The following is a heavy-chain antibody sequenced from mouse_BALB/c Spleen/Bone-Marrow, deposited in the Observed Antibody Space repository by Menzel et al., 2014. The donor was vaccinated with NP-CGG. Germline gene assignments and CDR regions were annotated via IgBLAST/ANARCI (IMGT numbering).Heavy chain of an antibody. Sequence: VQLQQPGAELVKPGASVKLSCTASGFNIKDTYMHWVKQRPEQGLEWIGRIDPAYGNTKYDPKFQCKATITADTSSNTAHLHLSSLTSEDTAVYYCANDWFAYWGQGTLVTVSA. J-gene: IGHJ3*01. CDR2: IDPAYGNT. D-gene: IGHD2-3*01. CDR3: ANDWFAY. CDR1: GFNIKDTY. V-gene: IGHV14-3*02.